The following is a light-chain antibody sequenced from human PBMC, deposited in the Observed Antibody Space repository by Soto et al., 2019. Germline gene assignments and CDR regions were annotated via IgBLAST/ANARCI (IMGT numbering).Light chain of an antibody. CDR3: QQYGTSPRT. CDR1: QSVSSNY. Sequence: EIVLTQSPGTLSLSPGERATLSCRASQSVSSNYLSWYQQRPGQAPRLLIYGASNRATDIPDRFSGSGSGTEFTLMISRVEPEDFAVYYCQQYGTSPRTFGQGTNVEIK. J-gene: IGKJ1*01. CDR2: GAS. V-gene: IGKV3-20*01.